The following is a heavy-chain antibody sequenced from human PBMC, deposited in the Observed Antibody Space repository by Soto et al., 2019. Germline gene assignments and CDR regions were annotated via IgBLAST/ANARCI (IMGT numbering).Heavy chain of an antibody. CDR1: GFTFINYA. CDR3: AKDKGSGSDTNWFFDL. CDR2: IVKSGDGT. J-gene: IGHJ2*01. V-gene: IGHV3-23*01. Sequence: PGGSLRLSCAASGFTFINYAMSWVRQAPGKGLEWVSTIVKSGDGTYYADSVKGRFTISRDNSRNRLYLQMNSLRAADTAMYYCAKDKGSGSDTNWFFDLWGRGTLVTVSS. D-gene: IGHD3-10*01.